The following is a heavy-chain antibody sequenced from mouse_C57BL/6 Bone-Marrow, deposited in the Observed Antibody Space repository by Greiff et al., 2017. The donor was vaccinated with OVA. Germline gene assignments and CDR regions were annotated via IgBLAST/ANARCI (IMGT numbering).Heavy chain of an antibody. CDR1: GFPITSGYY. J-gene: IGHJ2*01. V-gene: IGHV12-3*01. CDR2: ITHSGDT. CDR3: AVVSYYYGGNNDVYYFDY. D-gene: IGHD1-1*01. Sequence: VKLVESGPGLVKPSQSLFLTCSITGFPITSGYYWIWIRQPPGKPLEWMGYITHSGDTFYNPSLQSPISITRETSKNQFFLQLNSVTTEDTAMYYCAVVSYYYGGNNDVYYFDYWGQGTTRTVSS.